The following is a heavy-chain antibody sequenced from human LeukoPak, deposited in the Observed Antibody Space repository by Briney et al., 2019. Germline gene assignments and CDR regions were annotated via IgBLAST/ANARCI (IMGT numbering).Heavy chain of an antibody. CDR3: ARDFTIFGVVPGMEIDY. D-gene: IGHD3-3*01. V-gene: IGHV3-30-3*01. Sequence: GGSLRLSCAASGFTFSSYAMHWVRRAPGKGLEWVAVISYDGSNKYYADSVKGRFTISRDNSKNTLYLQMNSLRAEDTAVYYCARDFTIFGVVPGMEIDYWGQGTLVTVSS. CDR2: ISYDGSNK. CDR1: GFTFSSYA. J-gene: IGHJ4*02.